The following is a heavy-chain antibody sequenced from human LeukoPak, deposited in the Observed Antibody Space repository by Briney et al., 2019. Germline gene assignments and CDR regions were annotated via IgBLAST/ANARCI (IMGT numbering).Heavy chain of an antibody. J-gene: IGHJ4*02. CDR2: ISYDGSNK. CDR1: GFTFSSYG. V-gene: IGHV3-30-3*01. CDR3: ARVHDYGGNTLDY. Sequence: GGSLRLSCAASGFTFSSYGMHWVRQAPGKGLEWVAVISYDGSNKYYADSVKGRFTISRDNSKNTLYLQMNSLRAEDTAVYYCARVHDYGGNTLDYWGQGTLVTVSS. D-gene: IGHD4-23*01.